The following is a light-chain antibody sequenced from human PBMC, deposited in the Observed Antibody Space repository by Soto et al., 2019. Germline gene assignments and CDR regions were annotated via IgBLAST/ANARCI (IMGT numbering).Light chain of an antibody. CDR3: QTWGTGIHVV. CDR2: GSS. J-gene: IGLJ2*01. Sequence: QSVLTQPPSVSGAPGQRITISCTGGSSNIGAGCDVYWYRHLPGTAPKLLIYGSSTRPSGVPDRFSGSKSGAERYLTISSLQSEDEADYYCQTWGTGIHVVFGGGTKLTVL. V-gene: IGLV1-40*01. CDR1: SSNIGAGCD.